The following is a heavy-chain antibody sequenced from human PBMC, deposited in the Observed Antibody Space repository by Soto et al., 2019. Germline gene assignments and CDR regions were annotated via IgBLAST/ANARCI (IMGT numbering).Heavy chain of an antibody. CDR2: MYPGGST. V-gene: IGHV4-30-2*01. CDR1: GDSISIGCYS. J-gene: IGHJ4*02. CDR3: TRGQTLGYYHNSGFDY. Sequence: SETLSLTCAVSGDSISIGCYSWSWVRQPPGKGLEWIGYMYPGGSTSYNPSLKSRVTISVDRSKNQFSLKLSSVTAADTAVYYCTRGQTLGYYHNSGFDYWGQGTLVTVSS. D-gene: IGHD3-22*01.